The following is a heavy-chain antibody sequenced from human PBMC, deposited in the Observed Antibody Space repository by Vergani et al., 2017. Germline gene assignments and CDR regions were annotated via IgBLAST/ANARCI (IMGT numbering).Heavy chain of an antibody. V-gene: IGHV3-23*01. Sequence: EVQLLESGGGLVQPGGSLRLSCEASGFSFTGYAMSWVRQAPGKGLEWVSSVSGSSATPYYEDSVKGRFIIARDNSKNTLHLQMNSLRADDTAVYYFTKGSRGYTCYFFDYWGQGALATVSS. J-gene: IGHJ4*02. D-gene: IGHD2-21*01. CDR3: TKGSRGYTCYFFDY. CDR2: VSGSSATP. CDR1: GFSFTGYA.